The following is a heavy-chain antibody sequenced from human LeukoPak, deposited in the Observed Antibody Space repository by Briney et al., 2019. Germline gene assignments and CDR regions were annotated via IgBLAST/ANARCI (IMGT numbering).Heavy chain of an antibody. CDR3: AKEADILTGYWDY. CDR2: ISDSGGST. J-gene: IGHJ4*02. D-gene: IGHD3-9*01. Sequence: PGGSLRLSCAASGFTFSNYVMSWVRQAPGKGLVWVSAISDSGGSTYYADSVKGRFTISRDNSKNTLHLQMNSLRAEDTAVYYCAKEADILTGYWDYWGQGTLVTVSS. V-gene: IGHV3-23*01. CDR1: GFTFSNYV.